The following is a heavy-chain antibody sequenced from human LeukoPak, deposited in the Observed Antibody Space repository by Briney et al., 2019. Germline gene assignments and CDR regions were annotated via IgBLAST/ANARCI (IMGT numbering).Heavy chain of an antibody. CDR2: ISGSGGST. CDR1: GFTFSSYA. J-gene: IGHJ5*02. Sequence: PGGSLRLSCAASGFTFSSYAMSWVRQAPGKGLEWVSAISGSGGSTYYADSVKGRFTISRDNSKNTLYLQMNSLRAEDTAVYYCAKHQGVLWFGEHNWFDPWGQGTLVTVSS. D-gene: IGHD3-10*01. V-gene: IGHV3-23*01. CDR3: AKHQGVLWFGEHNWFDP.